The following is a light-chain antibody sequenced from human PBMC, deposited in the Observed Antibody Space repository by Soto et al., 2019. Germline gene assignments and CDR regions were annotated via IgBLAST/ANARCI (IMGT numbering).Light chain of an antibody. CDR1: QSVSSGY. Sequence: EIVLTQSPGTLSLSPGERATLSCRASQSVSSGYLAWYQQKPGQAPRLLLYGASNRATDIPDRFSGSWSGTDFTITISRVEPEDFAVYSCQQYGSSPYTFGQGTKLEIK. CDR3: QQYGSSPYT. V-gene: IGKV3-20*01. CDR2: GAS. J-gene: IGKJ2*01.